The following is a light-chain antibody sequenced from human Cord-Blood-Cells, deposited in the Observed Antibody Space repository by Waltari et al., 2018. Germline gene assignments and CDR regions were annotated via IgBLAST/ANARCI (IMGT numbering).Light chain of an antibody. CDR2: AAS. J-gene: IGKJ2*01. V-gene: IGKV1-8*01. Sequence: AIRMTQSPSSLSASTVDRVTITCRASQGISSYLAWYQQKPGTAPKLLSYAASTLQRGVPSRFSGSGAGTDSTLTISCQQSEDFATYYCQQYYSYPYTFGQGTKLEIK. CDR1: QGISSY. CDR3: QQYYSYPYT.